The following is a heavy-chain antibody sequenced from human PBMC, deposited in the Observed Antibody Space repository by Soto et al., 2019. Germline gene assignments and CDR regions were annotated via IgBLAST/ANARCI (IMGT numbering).Heavy chain of an antibody. CDR3: ARDPGRSETKRRVKQVADGDHYNMDV. CDR1: GGTFSSDA. Sequence: QMQLMQSGAEVKKPGSSVKVTYKATGGTFSSDAISWVRQAPGQGLEWMGGIIPIFDTAKYAQKFQGRVTITADQSPSTAYMELSSLRSDDTAVYYCARDPGRSETKRRVKQVADGDHYNMDVWGQGTTVTVSS. V-gene: IGHV1-69*01. CDR2: IIPIFDTA. J-gene: IGHJ6*02. D-gene: IGHD6-6*01.